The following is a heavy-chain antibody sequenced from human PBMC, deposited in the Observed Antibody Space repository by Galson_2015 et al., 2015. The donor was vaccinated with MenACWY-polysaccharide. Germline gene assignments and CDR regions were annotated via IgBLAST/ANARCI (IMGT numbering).Heavy chain of an antibody. V-gene: IGHV3-23*01. J-gene: IGHJ4*02. D-gene: IGHD5-18*01. CDR3: ATDDGRYRYNFDN. CDR1: GFTFSSYG. CDR2: VRSRGTNT. Sequence: ALRLGGEASGFTFSSYGMSWGRQAPGEGLVWVSAVRSRGTNTCDHASVRGRLTISRANSKSTLYLQMDSLRAEDTAKYYCATDDGRYRYNFDNWRQGTLVTVSS.